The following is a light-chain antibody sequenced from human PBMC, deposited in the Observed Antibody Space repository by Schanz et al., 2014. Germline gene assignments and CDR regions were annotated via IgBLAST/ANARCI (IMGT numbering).Light chain of an antibody. CDR3: QQYNRPWT. CDR1: QNINDW. CDR2: DAS. J-gene: IGKJ1*01. V-gene: IGKV1-5*01. Sequence: DIQMTQSPSTLSASIGDRVTITCRASQNINDWLAWYQQKPGKAPRLLINDASTLKSGVPSRFSGSGSGTKFHLTIRRLQPDDYGTYYCQQYNRPWTFGKGTKVEIK.